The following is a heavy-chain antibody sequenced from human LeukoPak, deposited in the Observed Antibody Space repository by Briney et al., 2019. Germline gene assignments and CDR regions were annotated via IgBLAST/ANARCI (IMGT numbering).Heavy chain of an antibody. V-gene: IGHV3-7*01. CDR1: GFTFSTYW. CDR2: IKQNGSET. J-gene: IGHJ5*02. D-gene: IGHD3-22*01. Sequence: GGSLRLSCAASGFTFSTYWMTWVRQAPGKGLEWVANIKQNGSETYYVDSVKGRFTISRDNAKNSLYLQMNSLRVEDTAVYYCARKKYYYDTSTYSWFDPWGQGISVTVSS. CDR3: ARKKYYYDTSTYSWFDP.